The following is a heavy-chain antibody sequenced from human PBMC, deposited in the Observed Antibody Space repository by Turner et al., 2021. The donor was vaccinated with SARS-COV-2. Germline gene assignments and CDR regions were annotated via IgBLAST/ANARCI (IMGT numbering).Heavy chain of an antibody. Sequence: QVQLPQWGAGLLKPSETLSLTFAFYGGSFSGYYWSWIRQPPGKGLEWIGEINHSGSTNYNPSLKSRVTISVDTSKNQFSLKLSSVTAADTAVYYCARGRAAAAGHFDYWGQGTLVTVSS. J-gene: IGHJ4*02. CDR1: GGSFSGYY. D-gene: IGHD6-13*01. V-gene: IGHV4-34*01. CDR2: INHSGST. CDR3: ARGRAAAAGHFDY.